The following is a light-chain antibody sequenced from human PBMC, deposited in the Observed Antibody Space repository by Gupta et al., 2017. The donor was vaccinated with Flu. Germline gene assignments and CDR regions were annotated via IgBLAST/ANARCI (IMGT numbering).Light chain of an antibody. V-gene: IGLV1-51*02. CDR3: GTCDNSLSAWV. CDR2: EPE. CDR1: SSTIKNHH. Sequence: SSTIKNHHVAWYQQLPGPAPKLIIYEPEKHPSGIPDRFSGSKSGTSATLGITGVQTGDEADYYCGTCDNSLSAWVFGGGTKLTVL. J-gene: IGLJ3*02.